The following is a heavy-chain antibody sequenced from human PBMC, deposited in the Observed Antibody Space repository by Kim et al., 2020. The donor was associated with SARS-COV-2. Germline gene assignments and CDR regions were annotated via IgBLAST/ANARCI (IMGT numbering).Heavy chain of an antibody. V-gene: IGHV4-59*01. CDR1: GGTISSYY. D-gene: IGHD3-10*01. CDR2: IYYSGST. Sequence: SETLSLTCTVSGGTISSYYWSWIRQPPGKGLEWIGYIYYSGSTNYNPSLKSRVTISVDTSKNQFSLKLSSVTAADTAVYYCARSSYGSGSYLSALQSDAFDICGQGTMVTVSS. CDR3: ARSSYGSGSYLSALQSDAFDI. J-gene: IGHJ3*02.